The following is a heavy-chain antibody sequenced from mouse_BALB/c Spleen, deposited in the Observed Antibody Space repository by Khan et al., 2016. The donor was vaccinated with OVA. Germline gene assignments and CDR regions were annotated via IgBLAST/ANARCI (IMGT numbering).Heavy chain of an antibody. D-gene: IGHD2-1*01. J-gene: IGHJ4*01. CDR3: ARADYGNYREAMDY. CDR1: GFSLTGYG. CDR2: IWGDGST. Sequence: QVQLKQSGPGLVAPSQSLSITCTVSGFSLTGYGVNWVRQPPGKGLEWLGMIWGDGSTDYNSALKSRLNLSKDNSKSQAFLKMNSLQTDDTARYYGARADYGNYREAMDYWGQGTSVTVSS. V-gene: IGHV2-6-7*01.